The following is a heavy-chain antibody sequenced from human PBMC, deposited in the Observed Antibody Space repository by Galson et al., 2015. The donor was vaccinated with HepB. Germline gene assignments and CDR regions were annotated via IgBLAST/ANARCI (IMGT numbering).Heavy chain of an antibody. J-gene: IGHJ6*02. CDR3: ARDQNSSGWYDYYGIDV. V-gene: IGHV3-30-3*01. CDR2: ISYDGSNK. CDR1: GFTFSSYA. D-gene: IGHD6-19*01. Sequence: SLRLSCAASGFTFSSYAMHWVRRAPGKGLEWVAVISYDGSNKYYADSVKGRFTISRDNSKNTLYLQMNSLRAEDTAVYYCARDQNSSGWYDYYGIDVWGQGTTVTVSS.